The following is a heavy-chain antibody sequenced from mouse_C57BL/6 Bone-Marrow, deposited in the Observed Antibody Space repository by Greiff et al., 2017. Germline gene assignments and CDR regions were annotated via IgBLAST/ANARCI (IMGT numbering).Heavy chain of an antibody. CDR2: INPSNGGT. D-gene: IGHD1-1*01. CDR3: ARERDYYGSSYGYFDV. V-gene: IGHV1-53*01. CDR1: GYTFTSYW. Sequence: QVQLKQPGTELVKPGASVKLSCKASGYTFTSYWMHWVKQRPGQGLEWIGNINPSNGGTTYNEKFKSKATLTVDKSSSTAYMQLSSLTSEDSAVYYCARERDYYGSSYGYFDVWGTGTTVTVSS. J-gene: IGHJ1*03.